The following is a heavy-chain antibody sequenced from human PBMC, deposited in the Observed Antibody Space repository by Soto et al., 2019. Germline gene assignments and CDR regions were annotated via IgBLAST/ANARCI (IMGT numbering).Heavy chain of an antibody. Sequence: QVQLVESGGGVVQPGRSLRLSCAASGFTFRTYGMHWVRQAPGKGLEWLAVISNTGINKYYADSVKCRFTISRDNSRDTLFLKMNSLRGVDTAIYYCAKVIRADSTSSNFYYYSGLDVWGQGTTVTVSS. V-gene: IGHV3-30*18. J-gene: IGHJ6*02. D-gene: IGHD6-6*01. CDR2: ISNTGINK. CDR1: GFTFRTYG. CDR3: AKVIRADSTSSNFYYYSGLDV.